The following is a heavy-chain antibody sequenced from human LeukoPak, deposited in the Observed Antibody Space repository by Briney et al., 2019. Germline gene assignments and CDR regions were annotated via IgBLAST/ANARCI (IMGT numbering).Heavy chain of an antibody. V-gene: IGHV4-34*01. CDR1: GGSFSGYY. CDR3: ASSARSYYDFWSGYYGYFDY. J-gene: IGHJ4*02. D-gene: IGHD3-3*01. Sequence: SETLSLTCAVYGGSFSGYYWSWIRQPPGKGLEWIGEINHSGSTNYNPSLKSRVTISVDTSKNQFSLKLSSVTAADAAVYYCASSARSYYDFWSGYYGYFDYWGQGTLVTVSS. CDR2: INHSGST.